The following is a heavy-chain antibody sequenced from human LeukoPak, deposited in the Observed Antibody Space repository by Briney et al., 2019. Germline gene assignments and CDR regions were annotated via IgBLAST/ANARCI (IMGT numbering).Heavy chain of an antibody. D-gene: IGHD3-22*01. V-gene: IGHV3-23*01. J-gene: IGHJ4*02. Sequence: GESLRLSCAASGFTFSSYAMSWVRQAPGKGLDWVSGISTSGASTSNADSVKGRFTISRDNPRNTLYMQMNSLRAEDTALYYCAIMHPYYDGSGYWVQWGQGTLVTVSS. CDR3: AIMHPYYDGSGYWVQ. CDR1: GFTFSSYA. CDR2: ISTSGAST.